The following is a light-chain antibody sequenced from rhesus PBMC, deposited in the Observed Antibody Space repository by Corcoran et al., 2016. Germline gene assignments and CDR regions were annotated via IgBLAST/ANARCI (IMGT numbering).Light chain of an antibody. J-gene: IGKJ3*01. V-gene: IGKV1-66*01. Sequence: DIQMTQSPSSLSASVGDRVTITCRASQGINNYLSWYQQKPGKAPKPLIYYGSRLETGVPSRFSGSRSGTDYTLTISRLQPEDIATYYCQQYNNSPFTFGPGTKLDIK. CDR3: QQYNNSPFT. CDR1: QGINNY. CDR2: YGS.